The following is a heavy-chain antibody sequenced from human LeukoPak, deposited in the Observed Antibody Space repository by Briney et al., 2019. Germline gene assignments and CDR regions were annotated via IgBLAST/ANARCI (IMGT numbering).Heavy chain of an antibody. V-gene: IGHV3-9*01. CDR2: ISWNSGSI. CDR1: GFTFDDYA. D-gene: IGHD3-22*01. CDR3: AKAAIVGCFDY. Sequence: SLRLSCAASGFTFDDYAMHWVRQAPGKGLEWVSGISWNSGSIGYADSVKGRFTISRDNAKNSLYLQMNSLRAEDTALYYCAKAAIVGCFDYWGQGTLVTVSS. J-gene: IGHJ4*02.